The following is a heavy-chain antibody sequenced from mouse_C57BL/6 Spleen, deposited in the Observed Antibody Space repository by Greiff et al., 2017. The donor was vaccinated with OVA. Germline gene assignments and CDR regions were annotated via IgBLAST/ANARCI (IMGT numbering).Heavy chain of an antibody. CDR1: GYTFTSYW. V-gene: IGHV1-7*01. J-gene: IGHJ1*03. D-gene: IGHD2-10*02. CDR3: ARGYGNYEGYFDV. Sequence: QVQLKESGAELAKPGASVKLSCKASGYTFTSYWMHWVNQRPGQGLEWIGYINPSSGYTKYNQKFKDKATLTADKSSSTAYMQLSSLTYKDSAVYYCARGYGNYEGYFDVWGTGTTVTVSS. CDR2: INPSSGYT.